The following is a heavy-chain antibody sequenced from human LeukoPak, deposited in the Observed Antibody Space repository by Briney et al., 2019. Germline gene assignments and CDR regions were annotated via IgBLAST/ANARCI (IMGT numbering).Heavy chain of an antibody. D-gene: IGHD6-13*01. V-gene: IGHV1-8*01. CDR1: RYTFTSYD. CDR3: ARELTAAVDAFDI. Sequence: ASVKVSCKASRYTFTSYDINWVRQATGQGLEWMGWMNPNSGNTGYAQKFQGRVTMTRNTSISTAYMELSSLRSEDTAVYYCARELTAAVDAFDIWGQGTMVTVSS. CDR2: MNPNSGNT. J-gene: IGHJ3*02.